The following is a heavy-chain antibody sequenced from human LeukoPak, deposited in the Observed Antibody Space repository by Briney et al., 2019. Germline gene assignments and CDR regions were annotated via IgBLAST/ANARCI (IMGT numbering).Heavy chain of an antibody. D-gene: IGHD2-2*01. Sequence: PSETLSLTCTVSGDSIRNYWWAWIRQPPGKGLEWIGYIYYSGSTNYNPSLKSRVTISVDTSKNQFSLKLSSVTAADTAVYYCARGGVAVPAARKNYYYYYYMDVWGKGTTVTVSS. V-gene: IGHV4-59*01. J-gene: IGHJ6*03. CDR3: ARGGVAVPAARKNYYYYYYMDV. CDR1: GDSIRNYW. CDR2: IYYSGST.